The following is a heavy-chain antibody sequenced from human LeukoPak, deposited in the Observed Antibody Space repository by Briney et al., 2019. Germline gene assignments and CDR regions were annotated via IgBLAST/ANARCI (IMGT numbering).Heavy chain of an antibody. Sequence: SETLSLTCTVSGGSISSYYWSWIRQPPGNGLEWIGYIYYSGSTNYNPSLKSRVTISVDTSKNQFSLKLSSVTAADTAVYYCAREWSIVVVPAAITSAFGIWGQGTMVTVSS. CDR3: AREWSIVVVPAAITSAFGI. CDR1: GGSISSYY. J-gene: IGHJ3*02. CDR2: IYYSGST. D-gene: IGHD2-2*01. V-gene: IGHV4-59*12.